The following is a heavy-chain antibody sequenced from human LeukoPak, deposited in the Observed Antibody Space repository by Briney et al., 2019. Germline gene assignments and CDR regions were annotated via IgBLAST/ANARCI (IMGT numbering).Heavy chain of an antibody. Sequence: SVKVSCKASGGTFSSYATSWVRQAPGQGPEWMGGIIPISSTSKYAQKFQGRVTITADESTSTAYMELSSLRSEDTAAYYCARQGPHAFDIWGQGTMVTVSS. V-gene: IGHV1-69*13. CDR2: IIPISSTS. CDR1: GGTFSSYA. CDR3: ARQGPHAFDI. J-gene: IGHJ3*02.